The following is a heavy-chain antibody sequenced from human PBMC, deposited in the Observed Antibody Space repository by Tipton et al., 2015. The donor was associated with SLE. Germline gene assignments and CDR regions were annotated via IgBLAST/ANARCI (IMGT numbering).Heavy chain of an antibody. CDR1: GFTFSRYG. CDR2: ISHDGSNK. D-gene: IGHD5-18*01. J-gene: IGHJ4*02. CDR3: ARDPVQHY. V-gene: IGHV3-30*03. Sequence: SLRLSCAASGFTFSRYGMHWVRQAPGKGLEWVAVISHDGSNKYYADSVKGRITLSRDNSKNTLYLQMDSLRAEDTAVYYCARDPVQHYWGQGTLVTVSS.